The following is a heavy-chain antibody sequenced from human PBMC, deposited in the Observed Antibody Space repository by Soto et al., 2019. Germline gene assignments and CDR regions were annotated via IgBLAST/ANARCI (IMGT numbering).Heavy chain of an antibody. Sequence: QVQLVESGGGVVQPGRSLRLSCAASGFTFSSYGMHWVRQAPGKGLEWVAVISYDGSNKYYADSVKGRFTISRDNSKNTLYLQMNSLRAEDTAVYYCAKYRATMVRGAQHAHWFDPWGQGTLVTVSS. V-gene: IGHV3-30*18. D-gene: IGHD3-10*01. J-gene: IGHJ5*02. CDR1: GFTFSSYG. CDR3: AKYRATMVRGAQHAHWFDP. CDR2: ISYDGSNK.